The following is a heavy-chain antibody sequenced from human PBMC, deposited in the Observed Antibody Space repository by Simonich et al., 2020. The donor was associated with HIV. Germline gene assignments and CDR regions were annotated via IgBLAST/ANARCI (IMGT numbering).Heavy chain of an antibody. J-gene: IGHJ4*02. CDR3: ARRDRELILYFDY. V-gene: IGHV4-34*01. CDR2: INHSGIT. CDR1: GGSYSGYY. D-gene: IGHD3-3*01. Sequence: QVQLQQWGAGLLKPSETLSLPCAVYGGSYSGYYWSWIRQPPGKGREWIGEINHSGITNYKSSLNSRATISVDKSKNQFSLKLSSVTAADTAIYYCARRDRELILYFDYWGQGNLVTVSS.